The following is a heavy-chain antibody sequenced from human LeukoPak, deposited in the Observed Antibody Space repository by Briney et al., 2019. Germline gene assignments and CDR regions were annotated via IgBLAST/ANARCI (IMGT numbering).Heavy chain of an antibody. Sequence: PGGSLRLSCAASGFTFSSYEMNWVRQAPGKGLEWVSYISSGGNTIYHADSVKGRFTISRDNAKNSLYLQMNSLRAEDTAVYYCAREGTAMVSFDYWGQGTLVTVSS. V-gene: IGHV3-48*03. CDR2: ISSGGNTI. CDR1: GFTFSSYE. CDR3: AREGTAMVSFDY. D-gene: IGHD5-18*01. J-gene: IGHJ4*02.